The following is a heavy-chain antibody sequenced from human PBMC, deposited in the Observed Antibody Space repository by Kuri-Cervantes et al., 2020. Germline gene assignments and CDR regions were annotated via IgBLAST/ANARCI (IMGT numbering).Heavy chain of an antibody. Sequence: SVQVSCQASGGTFSRYAMSWVRQAPGQGLEWMGGIVPICGTANYAQKFQGRVTITADESPSTAYMELSSLRSEDTAVYYCARSHRPDYGSGSPVSPYGMDVWGQGTTVTVSS. CDR1: GGTFSRYA. D-gene: IGHD3-10*01. V-gene: IGHV1-69*13. CDR2: IVPICGTA. J-gene: IGHJ6*02. CDR3: ARSHRPDYGSGSPVSPYGMDV.